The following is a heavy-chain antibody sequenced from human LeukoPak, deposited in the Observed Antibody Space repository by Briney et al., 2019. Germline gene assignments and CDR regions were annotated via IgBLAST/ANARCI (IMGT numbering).Heavy chain of an antibody. CDR2: INWNSGSI. CDR3: AEDTGFHYYYGMDV. V-gene: IGHV3-9*01. Sequence: GGSLRLSCAASGFTFDDYAMHWVRQAPGKGLGWVSGINWNSGSIGYADSVKGRFTISRDNAKNSLYLQMNSLRAEDTALYYCAEDTGFHYYYGMDVWGQGTTVTVSS. J-gene: IGHJ6*02. CDR1: GFTFDDYA. D-gene: IGHD3-10*01.